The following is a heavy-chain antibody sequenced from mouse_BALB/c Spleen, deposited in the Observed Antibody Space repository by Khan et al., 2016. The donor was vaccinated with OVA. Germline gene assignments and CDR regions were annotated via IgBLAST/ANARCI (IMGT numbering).Heavy chain of an antibody. V-gene: IGHV1-7*01. Sequence: VQLQQSGAELAKPGASVQMSCKASGYTFTTYWMHWVKQRPGQGLEWIGYINTTSGYTNYNENLKDRATLSTDNSYSTASMQLSSLTSEDVAVYYCTRDRIDYWGQGTTLTVSS. CDR1: GYTFTTYW. J-gene: IGHJ2*01. CDR3: TRDRIDY. CDR2: INTTSGYT.